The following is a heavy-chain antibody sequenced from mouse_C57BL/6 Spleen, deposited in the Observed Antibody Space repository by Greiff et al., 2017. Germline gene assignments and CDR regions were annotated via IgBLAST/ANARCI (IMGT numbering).Heavy chain of an antibody. Sequence: VQLQQSGPELVKPGASVKISCKASGYAFSSSWMNWVKQRPGKGLEWIGRIYPGDGATNYNGKFKGKATLTADKSSSTAYMQLSSLTSEDSAVYFWARAGGQLRAHYYAMEYRGQGTSVTGSS. CDR1: GYAFSSSW. CDR2: IYPGDGAT. D-gene: IGHD3-2*02. J-gene: IGHJ4*01. V-gene: IGHV1-82*01. CDR3: ARAGGQLRAHYYAMEY.